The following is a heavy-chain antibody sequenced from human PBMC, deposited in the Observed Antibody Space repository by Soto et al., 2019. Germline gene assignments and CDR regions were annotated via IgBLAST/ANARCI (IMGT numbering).Heavy chain of an antibody. Sequence: EVQLLESGGGLVQPGGSLRLSCAASGFTFRSYAMSWVRQAPGKGLERVSVIADSRDRTYYADSVKGRFTISRDNSKNTLYLQMHNLRAEDTATYYCAKGIDWGQGTRVTVSS. J-gene: IGHJ4*02. V-gene: IGHV3-23*01. D-gene: IGHD2-15*01. CDR2: IADSRDRT. CDR1: GFTFRSYA. CDR3: AKGID.